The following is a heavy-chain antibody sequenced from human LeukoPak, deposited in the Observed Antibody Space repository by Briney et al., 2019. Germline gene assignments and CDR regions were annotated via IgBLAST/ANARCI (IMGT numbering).Heavy chain of an antibody. J-gene: IGHJ4*02. CDR1: GYTFTGYY. D-gene: IGHD3-9*01. V-gene: IGHV1-2*02. Sequence: ASVKVSCKASGYTFTGYYMHWVRPAPGQGLEGMGWINPNSGGTNYAQKFQGRVTMTRDTSIGTAYMELSRLRSDDTAVYYCARSGVRDILTGYYGYWGQGTLVTVSS. CDR3: ARSGVRDILTGYYGY. CDR2: INPNSGGT.